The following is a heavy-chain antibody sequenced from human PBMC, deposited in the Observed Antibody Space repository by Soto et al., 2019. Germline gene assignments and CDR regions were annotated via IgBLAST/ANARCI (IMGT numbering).Heavy chain of an antibody. CDR1: GGSFSGYY. Sequence: TLSLTCAVYGGSFSGYYWSWIRQPPGKGLEWIGEINHSGSTNYNPSLKSRVTISVDTSKNQFSLKLSSVTAADTAVYYCARRKTIAAAVEVVFDYWGQGALVTVSS. D-gene: IGHD6-13*01. CDR3: ARRKTIAAAVEVVFDY. CDR2: INHSGST. V-gene: IGHV4-34*01. J-gene: IGHJ4*02.